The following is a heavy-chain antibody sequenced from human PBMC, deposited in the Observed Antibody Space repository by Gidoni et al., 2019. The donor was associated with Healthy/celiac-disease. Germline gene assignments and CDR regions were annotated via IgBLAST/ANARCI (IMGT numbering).Heavy chain of an antibody. J-gene: IGHJ4*02. D-gene: IGHD3-3*01. CDR3: AREGFWSGYYDY. V-gene: IGHV4-59*01. CDR2: IYYSGST. CDR1: GGSISSYY. Sequence: QVQLQESGPGLVKPSAPLSLTCTGSGGSISSYYWRWIRQPPGKGLEWIGYIYYSGSTNYNPSLKSRVTISVDTSKNQFSLKLSSVTAADTAVYYCAREGFWSGYYDYWGQGTLVTVSS.